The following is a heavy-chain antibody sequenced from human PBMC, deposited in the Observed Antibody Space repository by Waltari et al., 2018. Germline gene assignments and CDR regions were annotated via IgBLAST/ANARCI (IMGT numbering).Heavy chain of an antibody. Sequence: QVQLQESGPGLVEPSETLSLTCTVSGGSLSSYYWSWIRPPPGKGLEWIGYIYYSGSTNYNPSLKSRVTISVDTSKNQFSLKLSSVTAADTAVYYCAIGYSSGWYYAFDIWGQGTMVTVSS. CDR3: AIGYSSGWYYAFDI. CDR2: IYYSGST. J-gene: IGHJ3*02. D-gene: IGHD6-19*01. CDR1: GGSLSSYY. V-gene: IGHV4-59*01.